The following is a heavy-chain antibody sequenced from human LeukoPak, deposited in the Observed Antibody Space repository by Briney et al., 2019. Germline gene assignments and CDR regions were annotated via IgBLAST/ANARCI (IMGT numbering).Heavy chain of an antibody. CDR1: GFTVSSNY. Sequence: GGSLRLSCAASGFTVSSNYMSRVRQAPGKGLEWVGRIQSKTDGGPTEYAAPVKGRFTISRDDSKNTLYLQMNSLKAGDTAVYYCTTDRGALTNWGPGTLVTVSS. V-gene: IGHV3-15*01. CDR2: IQSKTDGGPT. CDR3: TTDRGALTN. D-gene: IGHD3-10*01. J-gene: IGHJ4*02.